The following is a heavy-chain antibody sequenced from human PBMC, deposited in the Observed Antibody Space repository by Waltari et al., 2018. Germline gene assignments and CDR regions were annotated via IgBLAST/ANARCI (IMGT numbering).Heavy chain of an antibody. CDR3: ARSHPYYYYMDV. Sequence: QVQLQESGPGLVKPSETLSLTCTVSGGSISRYYWSWIRQPAGKGLEWIGRSYTSGRTNYHPSLNSRVTMSVDTSKNQFSLKLSSVTAADTAVYYCARSHPYYYYMDVWGKGTTVTVSS. V-gene: IGHV4-4*07. CDR2: SYTSGRT. J-gene: IGHJ6*03. CDR1: GGSISRYY.